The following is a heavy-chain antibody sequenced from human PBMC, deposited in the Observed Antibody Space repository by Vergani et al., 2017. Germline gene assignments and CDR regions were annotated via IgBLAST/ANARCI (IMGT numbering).Heavy chain of an antibody. CDR1: GFTFSSYW. CDR2: IKQDGSEK. V-gene: IGHV3-7*01. J-gene: IGHJ6*03. Sequence: EVQLVESGGGLVQPGGSLRLSCAASGFTFSSYWMSWVRQAPGKGLEWVANIKQDGSEKYYVDSVKGRFTISRDNAKNSLYLQMNSLRAEDTAVYYCAREEPAGEWSPAYDMDVWGKGTTVTVSS. CDR3: AREEPAGEWSPAYDMDV. D-gene: IGHD3-10*01.